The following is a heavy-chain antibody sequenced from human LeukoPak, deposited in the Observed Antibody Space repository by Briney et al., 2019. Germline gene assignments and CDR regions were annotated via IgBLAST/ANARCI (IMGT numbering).Heavy chain of an antibody. Sequence: SETLSLTCTVSGGSINNYYWSWIRQPPGKGLEWIGYSYYSGSTNYNPSLKSRVTISEDTSKNQFSLKLSSVTAADTAVYYCARHAGGGRYYVPFDYWGQGTLVTVSS. CDR3: ARHAGGGRYYVPFDY. CDR1: GGSINNYY. D-gene: IGHD1-26*01. V-gene: IGHV4-59*08. J-gene: IGHJ4*02. CDR2: SYYSGST.